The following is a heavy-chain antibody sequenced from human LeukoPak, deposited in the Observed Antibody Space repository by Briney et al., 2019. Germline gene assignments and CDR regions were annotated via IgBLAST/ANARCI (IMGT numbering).Heavy chain of an antibody. Sequence: PSETLSLTCTVSGGSISSYYWSWIRQPPGKGLEWIGYIYYSGSTNYNPSLKSRVTISVDTSKNQFSLKLSSVTAADTAVYYCTRRHSSSWYRDYYYGMDVWGQGTTVTVSS. CDR2: IYYSGST. D-gene: IGHD6-13*01. V-gene: IGHV4-59*08. CDR1: GGSISSYY. CDR3: TRRHSSSWYRDYYYGMDV. J-gene: IGHJ6*02.